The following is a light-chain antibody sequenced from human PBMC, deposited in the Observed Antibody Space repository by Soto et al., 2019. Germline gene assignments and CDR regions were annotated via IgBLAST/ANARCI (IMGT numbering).Light chain of an antibody. CDR2: SNN. Sequence: QSVLTQPPSASGTPGQRVTISCSGSNSNIGSNPVYWYQQVPGTAPKLLIQSNNQRPSGVSARFSGSKSGTSASLAISGLRSEDEAEYYCAAWDDSLSGRYVFGTGTKVTVL. CDR1: NSNIGSNP. J-gene: IGLJ1*01. CDR3: AAWDDSLSGRYV. V-gene: IGLV1-47*02.